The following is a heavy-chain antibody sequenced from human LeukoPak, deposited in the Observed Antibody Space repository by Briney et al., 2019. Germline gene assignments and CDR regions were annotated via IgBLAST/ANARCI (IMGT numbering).Heavy chain of an antibody. CDR3: ARGTPYCSSTSCYYFDY. Sequence: SWIRQPPGKGLEWIGYIYYSGSTYYNPSLKSRVTISVDTSKNQFSLKLSSVTAADTAVYYCARGTPYCSSTSCYYFDYWGQGTLVTVSS. CDR2: IYYSGST. V-gene: IGHV4-30-4*08. D-gene: IGHD2-2*01. J-gene: IGHJ4*02.